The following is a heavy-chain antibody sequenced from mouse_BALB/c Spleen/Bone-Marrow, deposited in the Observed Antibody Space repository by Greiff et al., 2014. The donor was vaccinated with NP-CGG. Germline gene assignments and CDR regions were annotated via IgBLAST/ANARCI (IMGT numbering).Heavy chain of an antibody. Sequence: VQLQQSGAELVKPGASVKLSCTASGFNIKDTYMHWVKQRPEQGLEWIGRIDPANGNTKYDPKFQGRATITADTSSNTAYLQRSSLTSEDTAVYYCARYYYGSSYFDYWGQGTTLTGSS. CDR1: GFNIKDTY. CDR2: IDPANGNT. CDR3: ARYYYGSSYFDY. V-gene: IGHV14-3*02. J-gene: IGHJ2*01. D-gene: IGHD1-1*01.